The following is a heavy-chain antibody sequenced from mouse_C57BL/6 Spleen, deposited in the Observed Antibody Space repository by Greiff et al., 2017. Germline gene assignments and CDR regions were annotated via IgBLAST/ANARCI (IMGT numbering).Heavy chain of an antibody. CDR1: GFSLTSYG. V-gene: IGHV2-6-1*01. Sequence: VQGVEPGPGLVAPSQSLSITCTVSGFSLTSYGVHWVRQPPGKGLEWLVVIWSDGSTTYNSALKSRLSIRKDNSKSQVFLKMNSLQTDDTAMYYCARQDSNYDYFDYWGQGTTLTVSS. D-gene: IGHD2-5*01. CDR2: IWSDGST. CDR3: ARQDSNYDYFDY. J-gene: IGHJ2*01.